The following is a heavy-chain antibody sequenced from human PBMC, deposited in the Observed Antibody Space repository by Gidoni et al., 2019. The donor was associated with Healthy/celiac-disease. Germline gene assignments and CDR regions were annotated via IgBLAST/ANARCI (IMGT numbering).Heavy chain of an antibody. Sequence: EVQLLESGGGLVQPGGSLRLSCAASGFTFSSYAMSWVRQAPGKGLEWVSAISGSGGSTYYADSVKGRFTISRDNSKNTLYLQMNSLRAEDTAVYYCAKDLIRITMIVVVITGFDYWGQGTLVTVSS. CDR3: AKDLIRITMIVVVITGFDY. V-gene: IGHV3-23*01. CDR1: GFTFSSYA. CDR2: ISGSGGST. D-gene: IGHD3-22*01. J-gene: IGHJ4*02.